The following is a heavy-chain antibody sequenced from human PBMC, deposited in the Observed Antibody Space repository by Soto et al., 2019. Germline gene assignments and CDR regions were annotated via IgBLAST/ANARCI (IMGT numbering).Heavy chain of an antibody. CDR1: GGSISSGGYY. D-gene: IGHD3-3*01. Sequence: QVQLQESGPGLVKPSQTLSLTCTVSGGSISSGGYYWSWIRQHPGKGLEWIGYIYYSGSTYYNPSLTSRVTISVDTSKNQFSLKLSSVTAADTAVYYCARVEDFWSGLWFDPWGQGTLVTVSS. CDR2: IYYSGST. CDR3: ARVEDFWSGLWFDP. V-gene: IGHV4-31*03. J-gene: IGHJ5*02.